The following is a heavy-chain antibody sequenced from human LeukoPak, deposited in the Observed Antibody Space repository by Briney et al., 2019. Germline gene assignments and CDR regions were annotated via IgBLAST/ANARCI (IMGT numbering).Heavy chain of an antibody. Sequence: ASVKVSCKISGHTLTELSIHWVRQAPGKGLEWMGGFDTQEGETIFAQNFQGRVTMTEDASSDTAYMELSSLTSEDTAVYYCATPPVWFGEFMSGNSILGYFQDWGQGTLVTVSS. J-gene: IGHJ1*01. CDR1: GHTLTELS. CDR3: ATPPVWFGEFMSGNSILGYFQD. V-gene: IGHV1-24*01. D-gene: IGHD3-10*01. CDR2: FDTQEGET.